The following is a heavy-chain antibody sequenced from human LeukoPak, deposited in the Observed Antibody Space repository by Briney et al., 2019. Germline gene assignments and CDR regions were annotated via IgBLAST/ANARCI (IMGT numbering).Heavy chain of an antibody. V-gene: IGHV4-31*03. J-gene: IGHJ5*02. CDR2: NYYSGST. Sequence: SETLSLTCTVSGGSISSGGYYWSWIRQHPGKGLEWIGYNYYSGSTYYNPSLKSRVTISVDTSKNQFSLKLSSVTAADTAVYYCARLTYYYDSSGYYANWFDPWGQGTLVTVSS. D-gene: IGHD3-22*01. CDR1: GGSISSGGYY. CDR3: ARLTYYYDSSGYYANWFDP.